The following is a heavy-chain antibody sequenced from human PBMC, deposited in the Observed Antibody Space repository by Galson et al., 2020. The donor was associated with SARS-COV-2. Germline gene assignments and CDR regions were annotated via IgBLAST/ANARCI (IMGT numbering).Heavy chain of an antibody. CDR1: GFTFSSYA. V-gene: IGHV3-30*04. CDR2: ISYDGSNK. J-gene: IGHJ6*03. D-gene: IGHD3-3*01. Sequence: QLGESLKISCAASGFTFSSYAMHWVRQAPGKGLEWVAVISYDGSNKYYADSVKGRFTISRDNSKNTLYLQMNSLRAEDTAVYYCARDHEYYDFWSGYLPPHTPYYYYMDVWGKGTTVTVSS. CDR3: ARDHEYYDFWSGYLPPHTPYYYYMDV.